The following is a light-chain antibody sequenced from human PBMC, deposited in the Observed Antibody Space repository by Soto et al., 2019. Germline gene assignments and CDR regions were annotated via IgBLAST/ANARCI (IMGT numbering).Light chain of an antibody. CDR2: WAS. Sequence: DIVMTQSPDSLAVSLGERATINCKSSQSVLYSSNNKNYLTWYQQKPGQPPKLLIYWASTRESGVPDRFSGSGSGTDFTLTISSLQAEDVAVCYCQPYYSTPCPFGQGTKVEI. J-gene: IGKJ1*01. CDR1: QSVLYSSNNKNY. V-gene: IGKV4-1*01. CDR3: QPYYSTPCP.